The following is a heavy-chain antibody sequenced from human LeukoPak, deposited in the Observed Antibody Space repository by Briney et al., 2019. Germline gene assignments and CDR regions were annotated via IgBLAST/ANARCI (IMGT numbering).Heavy chain of an antibody. J-gene: IGHJ6*03. CDR2: MNPNSGNT. D-gene: IGHD3-10*01. Sequence: GASVKVSCKASGYTFTSYDINWVRQATGQGLEWMGWMNPNSGNTGYAQKFQGRVTMTRNTSISTAYMELSSLRSEDTAVYYCARPKGDYYYYYYMDVWGKGTTVTVSS. V-gene: IGHV1-8*01. CDR1: GYTFTSYD. CDR3: ARPKGDYYYYYYMDV.